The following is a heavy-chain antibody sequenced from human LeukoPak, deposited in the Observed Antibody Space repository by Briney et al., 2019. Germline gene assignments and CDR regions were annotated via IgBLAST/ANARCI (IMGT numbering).Heavy chain of an antibody. D-gene: IGHD3-3*01. CDR1: GFTFSSYS. CDR2: ISSHPGYI. CDR3: ARDKVFGVVIPYYFDY. V-gene: IGHV3-21*01. Sequence: PGGSLRLSCAASGFTFSSYSFSWVRQAPGKGLEWVSVISSHPGYINYADSVKGRFTISRDNAKNSLYLQMSSLRAEDTAVYYCARDKVFGVVIPYYFDYWGQGILVTVSS. J-gene: IGHJ4*02.